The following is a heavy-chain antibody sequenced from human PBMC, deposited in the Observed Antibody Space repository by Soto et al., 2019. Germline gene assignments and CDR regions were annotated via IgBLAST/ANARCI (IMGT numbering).Heavy chain of an antibody. J-gene: IGHJ4*02. CDR2: IYWDDDK. CDR3: ARRPSYCSGGSCYSGFDY. CDR1: GFSLSTSGVG. D-gene: IGHD2-15*01. Sequence: QITLKESGPTLVKPTQTLTLTCTFSGFSLSTSGVGVGWIRQPPGKALEWLALIYWDDDKRYSASLKSRLTITKDTSKNQVVLTMTNMDPVDTATYYCARRPSYCSGGSCYSGFDYWGQGTLVTVSS. V-gene: IGHV2-5*02.